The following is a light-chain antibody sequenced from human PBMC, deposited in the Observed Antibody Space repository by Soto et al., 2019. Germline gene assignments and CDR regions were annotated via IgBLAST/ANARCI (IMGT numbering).Light chain of an antibody. CDR1: QSINNA. V-gene: IGKV1-5*03. Sequence: DIQMTQSPSTLSASEGDRVTITCRASQSINNALAWFQQKPGKAPNLLIYEASNLQSGVPSRFSGSKSGTEFTLTNSSLQPDDFATYYCQQYSLYPVTFGQGTKVEVK. CDR3: QQYSLYPVT. J-gene: IGKJ1*01. CDR2: EAS.